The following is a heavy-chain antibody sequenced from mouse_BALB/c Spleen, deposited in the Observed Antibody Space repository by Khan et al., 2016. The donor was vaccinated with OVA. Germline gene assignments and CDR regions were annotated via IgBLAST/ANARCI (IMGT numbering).Heavy chain of an antibody. CDR3: VLWFATGGTYVLDY. J-gene: IGHJ4*01. D-gene: IGHD1-1*02. V-gene: IGHV5-17*02. CDR1: GFTFSSFG. CDR2: INSDNSKI. Sequence: EVELVESGGGLVQPGGSRKLSCAASGFTFSSFGIHWVRQAPEKGLEWVAYINSDNSKIYYADTVKGRFTFSRDSSKNTTFLQMTSLKSDDTAMYFCVLWFATGGTYVLDYWGQGTSVTVSS.